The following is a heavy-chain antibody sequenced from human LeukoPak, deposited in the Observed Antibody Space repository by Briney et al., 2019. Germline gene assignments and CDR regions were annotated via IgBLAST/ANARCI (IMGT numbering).Heavy chain of an antibody. V-gene: IGHV3-48*03. CDR2: ISSGGSII. J-gene: IGHJ4*02. Sequence: GGSLRLSCEASGFTFSGCEMNWVRQAPGKGLEWVSYISSGGSIIYYADSVKGRFTISRDNANNSLYLQMNSLRAEDTAVYYCARDFRTPWGQGTLVTVSS. CDR1: GFTFSGCE. D-gene: IGHD2-15*01. CDR3: ARDFRTP.